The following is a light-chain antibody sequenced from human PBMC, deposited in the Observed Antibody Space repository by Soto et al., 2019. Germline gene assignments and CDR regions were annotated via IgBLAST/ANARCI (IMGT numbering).Light chain of an antibody. Sequence: EIVRMHFPATLSVSPGERVTLSCRASQSVKTFLVWYQQRPGQAPRLLIHDASHRAAGIPARFSGSGFGTDSTLTISSLEPEDAAVYYCQQRSNWPPITFGQGTRLEIK. CDR3: QQRSNWPPIT. CDR1: QSVKTF. J-gene: IGKJ5*01. CDR2: DAS. V-gene: IGKV3-11*01.